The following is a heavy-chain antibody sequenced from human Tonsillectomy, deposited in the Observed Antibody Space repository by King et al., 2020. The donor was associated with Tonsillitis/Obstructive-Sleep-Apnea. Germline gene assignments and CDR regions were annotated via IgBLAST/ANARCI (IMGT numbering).Heavy chain of an antibody. CDR1: GFTFSSYG. D-gene: IGHD2-15*01. CDR2: ISYDGSNK. Sequence: QLVQSGGGVVQPGRSLRLSCAASGFTFSSYGMHWVRQAPGKGLEWVAVISYDGSNKYYADSVKGLFTVSRDSSKNTLYLQMNSLRAEDTAVYYCARNYLAGYCGGGTCYAGVDYWGQGTLVTVSS. J-gene: IGHJ4*02. CDR3: ARNYLAGYCGGGTCYAGVDY. V-gene: IGHV3-30*19.